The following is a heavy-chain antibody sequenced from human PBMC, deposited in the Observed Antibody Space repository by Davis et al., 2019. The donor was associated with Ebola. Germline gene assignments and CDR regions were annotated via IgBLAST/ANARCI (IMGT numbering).Heavy chain of an antibody. CDR1: GGSLSGYY. CDR3: ARGYYDFWTLVGMDV. Sequence: MPSETLSLTCAVYGGSLSGYYWSWIRQPPGKGLEWIGEINHSGSTNYNPSLKSRVTISVDTSKNQFSLKLSSVTAADTAVYYCARGYYDFWTLVGMDVWGQGTTVTVSS. CDR2: INHSGST. D-gene: IGHD3-3*01. V-gene: IGHV4-34*01. J-gene: IGHJ6*02.